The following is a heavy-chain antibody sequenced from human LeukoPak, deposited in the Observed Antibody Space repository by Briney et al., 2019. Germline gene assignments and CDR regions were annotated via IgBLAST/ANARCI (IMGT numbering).Heavy chain of an antibody. CDR1: GFTVSSNS. Sequence: GGSLRLSCTVSGFTVSSNSMSWVRQAPGKGLEWVSSITSSSSYIYYADSVKGRFTISRDNAKSSLYLQMNSLRAEDTAVYYCAREMLAAVAAQSWGQGTLVTVSS. D-gene: IGHD6-19*01. V-gene: IGHV3-21*01. J-gene: IGHJ5*02. CDR3: AREMLAAVAAQS. CDR2: ITSSSSYI.